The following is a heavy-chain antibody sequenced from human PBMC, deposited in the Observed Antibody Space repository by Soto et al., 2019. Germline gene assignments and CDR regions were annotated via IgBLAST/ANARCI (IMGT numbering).Heavy chain of an antibody. D-gene: IGHD3-10*01. CDR2: INHSGST. J-gene: IGHJ6*02. Sequence: SETLSLTCAVYGGSFSGYYWSWIRQPPGKGLEWIGEINHSGSTNYNPSLKSRVTISVDTSKNQFSLKLSSVTAADTAVYYCASYGSGSEADYYYYGMDVWGQGTTVTVSS. V-gene: IGHV4-34*01. CDR1: GGSFSGYY. CDR3: ASYGSGSEADYYYYGMDV.